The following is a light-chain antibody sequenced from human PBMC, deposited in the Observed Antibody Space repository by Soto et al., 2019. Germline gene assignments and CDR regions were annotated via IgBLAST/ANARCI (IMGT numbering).Light chain of an antibody. V-gene: IGKV4-1*01. CDR3: QQYYSTPPFT. CDR2: WAS. Sequence: DIVMTQSPDSLAVSLGERATINCKSSQSVLYSSNNKNYLAWYQQKPEQPPKLLIYWASTRESGVPDRFSGSGSGTDFTLTISSLQAEDVAVYYCQQYYSTPPFTFGPGTKVDI. J-gene: IGKJ3*01. CDR1: QSVLYSSNNKNY.